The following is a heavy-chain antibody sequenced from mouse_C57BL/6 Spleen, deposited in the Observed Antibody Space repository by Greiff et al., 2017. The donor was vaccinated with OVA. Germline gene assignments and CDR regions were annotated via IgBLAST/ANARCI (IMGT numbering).Heavy chain of an antibody. CDR3: ARASFYELYCDY. CDR2: ISYSGST. V-gene: IGHV3-1*01. J-gene: IGHJ2*01. CDR1: GYSITSGYD. D-gene: IGHD2-3*01. Sequence: EVKLQESGPGMVKPSQSLSLTCTVTGYSITSGYDWHWIRHFPGNKLEWMGYISYSGSTNYNPSLKSRISITHDTSKNHFFLKLNSVTTEDTATYYCARASFYELYCDYWGQGTTLTVSS.